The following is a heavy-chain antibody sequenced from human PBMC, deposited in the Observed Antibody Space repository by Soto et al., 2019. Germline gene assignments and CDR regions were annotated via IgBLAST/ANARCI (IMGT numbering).Heavy chain of an antibody. CDR2: INHSGST. CDR1: GGPFSGFY. V-gene: IGHV4-34*01. CDR3: ARNWNYS. Sequence: PSEALSLTCAAYGGPFSGFYWSWIRQPPGKGLEWIGEINHSGSTNYNPSLKSRVTISVDTSKNQFSLKLSSVTAADTAVYYCARNWNYSWGQGTLVTVS. J-gene: IGHJ5*01.